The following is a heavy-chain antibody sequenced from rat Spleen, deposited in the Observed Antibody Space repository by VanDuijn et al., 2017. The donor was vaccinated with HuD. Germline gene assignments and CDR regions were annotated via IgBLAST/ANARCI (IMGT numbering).Heavy chain of an antibody. D-gene: IGHD1-9*01. Sequence: EVQLVESGGGLVQPGRSLKLSCAASGFTFSNYGMAWVRQAPKKGLEWVAYISYDGGSTYYRDPVKGRFTISRDNTKSTLYLQMNSLRSEDTATYYCALRYYGYTYDWFAYWGQGTLVTVSS. CDR3: ALRYYGYTYDWFAY. J-gene: IGHJ3*01. CDR1: GFTFSNYG. CDR2: ISYDGGST. V-gene: IGHV5-29*01.